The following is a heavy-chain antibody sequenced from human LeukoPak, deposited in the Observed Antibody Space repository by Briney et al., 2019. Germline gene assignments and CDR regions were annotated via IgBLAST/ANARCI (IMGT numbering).Heavy chain of an antibody. CDR2: ISGNGGNT. Sequence: GGSLRLFCAASGFTFSSYAMSWVRQAPGKGLEWVSTISGNGGNTYYADSVKGRFTISRDNSENTLYLQMNSLRAEDTAVYYCAKDAGVVVTAIDYWGQGTLVTVSS. J-gene: IGHJ4*02. D-gene: IGHD2-21*02. V-gene: IGHV3-23*01. CDR3: AKDAGVVVTAIDY. CDR1: GFTFSSYA.